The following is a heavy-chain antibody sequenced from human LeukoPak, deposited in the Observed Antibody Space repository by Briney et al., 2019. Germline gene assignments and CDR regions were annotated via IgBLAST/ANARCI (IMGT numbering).Heavy chain of an antibody. V-gene: IGHV3-23*01. CDR3: AEDAHDCGSTSCYAITGWYFDL. J-gene: IGHJ2*01. CDR1: GFTFSNYA. Sequence: GGSLRLSCAASGFTFSNYAMSWVRQAPGKGLEWVSIISGNGERTYYADSAKGRFSISRDNSKNTVYLQMNSLRAEDTAVYLCAEDAHDCGSTSCYAITGWYFDLWGRGTLVMVSS. D-gene: IGHD2-2*01. CDR2: ISGNGERT.